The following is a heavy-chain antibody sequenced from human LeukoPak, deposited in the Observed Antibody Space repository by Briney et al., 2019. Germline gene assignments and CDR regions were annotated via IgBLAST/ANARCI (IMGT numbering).Heavy chain of an antibody. CDR1: GHSIDSGYH. CDR2: INYGGST. V-gene: IGHV4-38-2*02. D-gene: IGHD2-15*01. Sequence: SETLSLTCTVSGHSIDSGYHWGWIRQPPGKGLEWIGYINYGGSTSYNPSLKSRVTMLVDTSKNQISLRLTSVTAADTAVYYCARLDCSADSCYNYWGQGTLVTVSS. J-gene: IGHJ4*02. CDR3: ARLDCSADSCYNY.